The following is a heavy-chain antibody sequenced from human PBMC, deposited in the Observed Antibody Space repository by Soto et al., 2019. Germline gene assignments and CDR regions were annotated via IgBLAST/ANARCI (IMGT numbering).Heavy chain of an antibody. D-gene: IGHD3-10*01. V-gene: IGHV4-31*03. CDR3: ARDGDYFGSGSPPLLSK. CDR1: GGSITSGGYC. J-gene: IGHJ4*02. CDR2: IYYSGSS. Sequence: QVQLQESGPGLVKPSQTLSLTCTVSGGSITSGGYCWTWIRQHPVKGLEWMGHIYYSGSSSYNPSLKSRLPISIDTSKNQFSLKLTSVTAADMAVYYCARDGDYFGSGSPPLLSKWGQGTLVTVSS.